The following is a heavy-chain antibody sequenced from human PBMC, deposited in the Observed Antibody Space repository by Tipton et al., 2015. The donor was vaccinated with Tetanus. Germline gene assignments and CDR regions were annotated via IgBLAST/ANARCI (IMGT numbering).Heavy chain of an antibody. Sequence: SLRLSCAASGFTFSSHWMNWVRQAPGKGLEWLSSISSTSSYIYYADSVKGRFTVSRDNAKNSLSLQMKSPGDEDTAVYYCATGRTLDYWGQGTRVTVST. D-gene: IGHD1-26*01. CDR2: ISSTSSYI. CDR1: GFTFSSHW. CDR3: ATGRTLDY. J-gene: IGHJ4*02. V-gene: IGHV3-21*01.